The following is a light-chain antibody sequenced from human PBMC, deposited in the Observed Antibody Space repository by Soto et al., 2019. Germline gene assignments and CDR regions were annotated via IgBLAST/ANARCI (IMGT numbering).Light chain of an antibody. V-gene: IGLV2-14*03. J-gene: IGLJ1*01. CDR1: SSDVGGYSY. CDR2: DVT. Sequence: QSVLTQPASVSGSPGQSITISCTGTSSDVGGYSYVSWYQHHPGEAPKLLIYDVTTRPSGVSDRFSGSKSGNTASLTISGLQAEDEADYYCSSYTTSSITPFGTGTKVTVL. CDR3: SSYTTSSITP.